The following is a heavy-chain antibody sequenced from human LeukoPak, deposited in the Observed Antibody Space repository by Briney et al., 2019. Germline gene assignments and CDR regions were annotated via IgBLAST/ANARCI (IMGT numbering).Heavy chain of an antibody. J-gene: IGHJ4*02. V-gene: IGHV3-30*02. CDR1: GFTFSSYG. D-gene: IGHD4-17*01. CDR2: IRYDESNT. CDR3: ARGLTYGPYINFDY. Sequence: PGGSLRLSCAASGFTFSSYGMHWVRQAPGEGLEWVAFIRYDESNTYYGDSVKGRFTISRDNSKNTVYLQMNSLRAEDTAVYYCARGLTYGPYINFDYWGQGTLVTVSS.